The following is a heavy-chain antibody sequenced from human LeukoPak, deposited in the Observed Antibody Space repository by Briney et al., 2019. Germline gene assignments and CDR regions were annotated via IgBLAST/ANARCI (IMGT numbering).Heavy chain of an antibody. Sequence: GGSLRLSCAASGFTVSNMYMTWVRRAPGRGWNGFSLIYGDGRTSYADSVKGRCTISRDNSKNTLDLRVNSLRVEDTAVYYCARGLFLSGYLEAFDMWGQGTVVTVSS. J-gene: IGHJ3*02. CDR3: ARGLFLSGYLEAFDM. CDR2: IYGDGRT. CDR1: GFTVSNMY. V-gene: IGHV3-53*01. D-gene: IGHD5-12*01.